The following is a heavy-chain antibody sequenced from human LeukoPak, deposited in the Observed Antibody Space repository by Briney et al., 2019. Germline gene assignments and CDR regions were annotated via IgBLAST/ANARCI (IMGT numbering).Heavy chain of an antibody. CDR2: INPNSDGT. V-gene: IGHV1-2*02. J-gene: IGHJ6*02. Sequence: ASVKVSCKASGYTFTGYYIHWVRQAPGQGLESMGCINPNSDGTNYAQKVQGRVTMTRDTSISTAYMELSRLRSDDTAVFYCARRGLDQYYYSGMDVWGQGTTVTVSS. CDR1: GYTFTGYY. CDR3: ARRGLDQYYYSGMDV. D-gene: IGHD6-19*01.